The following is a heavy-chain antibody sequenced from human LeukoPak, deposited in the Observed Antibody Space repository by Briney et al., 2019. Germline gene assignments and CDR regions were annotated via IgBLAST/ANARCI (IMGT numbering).Heavy chain of an antibody. CDR3: ARDRAIVLSD. J-gene: IGHJ4*02. CDR1: GFSFSSYG. Sequence: GSLRLSCAASGFSFSSYGMSWVRQAPGKGLEWVSTISGSGGRTYYADSVKGRFTISRDYSKNTLYLQMNSLRAEDTAVYYCARDRAIVLSDWGQGTLVTVSS. V-gene: IGHV3-23*01. D-gene: IGHD2/OR15-2a*01. CDR2: ISGSGGRT.